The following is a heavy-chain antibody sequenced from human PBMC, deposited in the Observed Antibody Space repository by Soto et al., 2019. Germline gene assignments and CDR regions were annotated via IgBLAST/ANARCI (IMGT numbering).Heavy chain of an antibody. Sequence: GGSLRLSCAASGFTFSNYAIHWVRQAPGKGLEWVAVIASDGKDKRYADSVKGRFTISRDNSKNTVYLQMNSLRGEDTAVYYCAKDGAIAAADYFFDFWGQGSLVTVSS. J-gene: IGHJ4*02. CDR2: IASDGKDK. V-gene: IGHV3-30*18. CDR1: GFTFSNYA. CDR3: AKDGAIAAADYFFDF. D-gene: IGHD6-13*01.